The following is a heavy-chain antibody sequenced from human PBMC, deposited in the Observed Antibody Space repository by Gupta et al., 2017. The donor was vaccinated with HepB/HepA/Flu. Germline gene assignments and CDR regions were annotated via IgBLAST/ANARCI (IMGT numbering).Heavy chain of an antibody. CDR2: IKKDGSEK. Sequence: EVQLVESGGGLVQPGGSLRLSCAASGFTFSGYWMSWIRQAPGKGLEWVANIKKDGSEKYYVDSVKGRFTIPRDNAKNSLYLQMNSLGAEDTAVYYCASLCSSTSCYEFQFEYWGQGTLVTVSS. CDR1: GFTFSGYW. CDR3: ASLCSSTSCYEFQFEY. D-gene: IGHD2-2*01. J-gene: IGHJ4*02. V-gene: IGHV3-7*01.